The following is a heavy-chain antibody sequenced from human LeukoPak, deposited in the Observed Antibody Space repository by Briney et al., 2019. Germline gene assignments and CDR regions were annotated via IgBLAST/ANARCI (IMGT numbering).Heavy chain of an antibody. CDR2: IKEDGSEK. Sequence: PGGSLRLSCAASGFTFPTFWMAWVRQAPGKGLEWVAKIKEDGSEKDYVDSVKGRFTIYRDNAKNSLHLQMNYLRAEDTAVYYCARMQMDTGYRPFDTWGQGTMVAVSS. CDR1: GFTFPTFW. V-gene: IGHV3-7*01. D-gene: IGHD5-24*01. J-gene: IGHJ3*02. CDR3: ARMQMDTGYRPFDT.